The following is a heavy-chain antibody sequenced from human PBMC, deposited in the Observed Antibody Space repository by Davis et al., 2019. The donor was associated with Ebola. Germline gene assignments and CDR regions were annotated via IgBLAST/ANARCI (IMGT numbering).Heavy chain of an antibody. D-gene: IGHD2/OR15-2a*01. CDR2: INHHGIT. Sequence: SETLSLTCTVSGGSISSSSYYWGWVRQPPGKGLEWMGEINHHGITSYNPSLKSRVSMSVDTSKNQFSLKLSSVTAADTAVYYCARVWQVLLGMDVWGQGTTVTVSS. CDR1: GGSISSSSYY. J-gene: IGHJ6*02. V-gene: IGHV4-39*07. CDR3: ARVWQVLLGMDV.